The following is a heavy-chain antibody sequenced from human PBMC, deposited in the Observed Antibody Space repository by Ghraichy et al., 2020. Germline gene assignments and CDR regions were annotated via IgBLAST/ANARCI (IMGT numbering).Heavy chain of an antibody. CDR1: GGSISSGGYY. Sequence: SETLSLTCTVSGGSISSGGYYWSWIRQHPGKGLEWIGYIYYSGSTYYNPSLKSRVTISVDTSKNQFSLKLSSVTAADTAVYYCAGDGELFWLYWGQGTLVTVSS. CDR3: AGDGELFWLY. J-gene: IGHJ4*02. V-gene: IGHV4-31*03. D-gene: IGHD3-10*01. CDR2: IYYSGST.